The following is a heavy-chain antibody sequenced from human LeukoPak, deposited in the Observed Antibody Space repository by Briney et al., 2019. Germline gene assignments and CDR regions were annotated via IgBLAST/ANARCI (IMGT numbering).Heavy chain of an antibody. CDR3: AKVLIGYFDY. J-gene: IGHJ4*02. Sequence: AGGSLRLSCAASGFTLNNHGIHWVRQAPGKGLEWVAFVRYDASEEYYADSVKGRFTISRDNSKNTVYLQMNSLRTEDTAVYYCAKVLIGYFDYWGQGTLVTVSS. D-gene: IGHD2-15*01. CDR2: VRYDASEE. V-gene: IGHV3-30*02. CDR1: GFTLNNHG.